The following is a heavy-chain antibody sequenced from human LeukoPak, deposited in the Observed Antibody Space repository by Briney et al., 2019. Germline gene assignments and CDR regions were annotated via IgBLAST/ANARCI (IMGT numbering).Heavy chain of an antibody. V-gene: IGHV1-8*01. CDR1: GGTFTSYD. CDR2: MNPNSGNT. Sequence: ASVKVSCKASGGTFTSYDINWVRQATGQGLEWMGWMNPNSGNTGYAQKFQGRVTMTRNTSISTAYMELSSLRSEDTAVYYCARAPNYDFWTSDYWGQGTLVTVSS. CDR3: ARAPNYDFWTSDY. J-gene: IGHJ4*02. D-gene: IGHD3-3*01.